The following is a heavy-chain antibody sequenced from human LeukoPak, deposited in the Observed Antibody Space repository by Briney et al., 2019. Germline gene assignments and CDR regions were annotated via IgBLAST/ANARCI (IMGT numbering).Heavy chain of an antibody. Sequence: SETLSLTCTVSGGSISSSSYYWGWIRQPPGKGLEWIGSIYYSGSTYYNPSLKSRVTISLDKSKNQFSLRLSSVTAADTAVYYCARDRGPNCSGGSCYYVRYFDYWGQGTLVTVSS. CDR2: IYYSGST. V-gene: IGHV4-39*07. D-gene: IGHD2-15*01. CDR1: GGSISSSSYY. J-gene: IGHJ4*02. CDR3: ARDRGPNCSGGSCYYVRYFDY.